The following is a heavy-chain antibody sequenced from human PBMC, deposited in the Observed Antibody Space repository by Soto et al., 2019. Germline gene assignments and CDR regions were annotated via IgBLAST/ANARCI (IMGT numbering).Heavy chain of an antibody. CDR2: IYYSGST. D-gene: IGHD2-15*01. CDR1: GGSISSYY. V-gene: IGHV4-59*01. J-gene: IGHJ5*02. Sequence: QVQLQESGPGLVKPSETLSLTCTVSGGSISSYYWSWIRQPPGKGLEWIGYIYYSGSTNYNPSLKRRITIPVDTSRNQFSLKLRSVTAADTAVYYCARGGCSGGSCNRFDPWGQGTLVTVSS. CDR3: ARGGCSGGSCNRFDP.